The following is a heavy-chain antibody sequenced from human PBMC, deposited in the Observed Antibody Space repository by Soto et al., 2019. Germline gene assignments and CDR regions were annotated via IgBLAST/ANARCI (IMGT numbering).Heavy chain of an antibody. CDR1: GFSFSTYG. V-gene: IGHV3-23*01. D-gene: IGHD3-16*01. Sequence: DVQLLESGGGLAQRGGSLRLSCAASGFSFSTYGMTWVRQAPGKGLEWVSYGGSGGSTYYADSVKGRFTTSRDNSKNTLYLQRNSLRAEDTAVYYCVKFRGRAYHYYYMDVWGNGTTVTVSS. CDR2: YGGSGGST. J-gene: IGHJ6*03. CDR3: VKFRGRAYHYYYMDV.